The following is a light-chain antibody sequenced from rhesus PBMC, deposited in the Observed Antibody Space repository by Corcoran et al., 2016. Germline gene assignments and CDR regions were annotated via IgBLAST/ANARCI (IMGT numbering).Light chain of an antibody. Sequence: GDRVTITCRASEKVNQHLHWYQQKPGKAPKLLIYGTSSLQTGVPSTFSGSGYGTDYTLTISTLQPEDVAIYYGHQSYGAPFTFGPGTKLD. CDR1: EKVNQH. CDR3: HQSYGAPFT. CDR2: GTS. V-gene: IGKV1-74*01. J-gene: IGKJ3*01.